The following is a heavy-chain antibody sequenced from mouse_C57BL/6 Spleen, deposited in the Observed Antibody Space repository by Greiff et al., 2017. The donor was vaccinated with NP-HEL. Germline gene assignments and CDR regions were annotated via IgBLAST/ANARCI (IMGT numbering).Heavy chain of an antibody. CDR2: INPGSGGT. Sequence: QVQLKQSGAELVRPGTSVKVSCKASGYAFTNYLIEWVKQRPGQGLEWIGVINPGSGGTNYNEKFKGKATLTADKSSSTAYMQLSSLTSEDSAVYFCARFYYDYDEFAYWGQGTLVTVSA. D-gene: IGHD2-4*01. J-gene: IGHJ3*01. V-gene: IGHV1-54*01. CDR1: GYAFTNYL. CDR3: ARFYYDYDEFAY.